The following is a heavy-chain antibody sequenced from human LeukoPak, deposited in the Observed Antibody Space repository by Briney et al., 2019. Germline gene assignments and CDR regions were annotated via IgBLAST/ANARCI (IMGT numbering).Heavy chain of an antibody. J-gene: IGHJ4*02. CDR1: GFTFSSYS. V-gene: IGHV3-21*01. Sequence: GGSLRLSCAASGFTFSSYSMNWVRQAPGKGLEWVSSISSSSSYIYYADSVKGRFTISRDNAKNSLSLQMNRLRAEATVVSYCASYILTGSPYFDSWGQGTLVTVSS. CDR2: ISSSSSYI. CDR3: ASYILTGSPYFDS. D-gene: IGHD3-9*01.